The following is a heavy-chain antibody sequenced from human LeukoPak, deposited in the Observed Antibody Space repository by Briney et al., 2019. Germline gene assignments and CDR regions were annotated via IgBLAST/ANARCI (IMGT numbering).Heavy chain of an antibody. CDR2: IYYSGST. J-gene: IGHJ4*02. D-gene: IGHD3-9*01. V-gene: IGHV4-59*12. Sequence: SETLSLTCTVSGGSISSYYWSWIRQPPGKGLEWIGYIYYSGSTNYNPSLKSRVTISVDTSKNQFSLKLSSVTAADTAVYYCARVEYYDILTGYYNTGVLYYFDYWGQGTLVTVSS. CDR3: ARVEYYDILTGYYNTGVLYYFDY. CDR1: GGSISSYY.